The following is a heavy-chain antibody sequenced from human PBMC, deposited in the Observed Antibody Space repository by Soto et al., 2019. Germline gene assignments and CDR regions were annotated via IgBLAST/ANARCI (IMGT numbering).Heavy chain of an antibody. CDR1: GFTFDDYA. Sequence: GGSLRLSCAASGFTFDDYAMHWVRQAPGKGLEWVSGISWNSGSIGYADSVKGRFTISRDNAKNSLYLQMNSLRAEDTALYYCAKEVSYYDILTGYRPLDYWGQGTLVTVSS. CDR2: ISWNSGSI. D-gene: IGHD3-9*01. J-gene: IGHJ4*02. CDR3: AKEVSYYDILTGYRPLDY. V-gene: IGHV3-9*01.